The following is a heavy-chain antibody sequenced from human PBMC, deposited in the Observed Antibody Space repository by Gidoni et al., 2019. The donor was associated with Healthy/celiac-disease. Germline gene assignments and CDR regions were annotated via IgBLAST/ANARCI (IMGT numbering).Heavy chain of an antibody. D-gene: IGHD3-9*01. Sequence: EVQLLESGVGLVQPGGSLRLSGAASGFTFSSYEMNWVRQAQGKGLEWGSYISSSGSTIYYADSVKDRFTISRDNAKNSLYLQMNSLRAEDTAVYYCARVNYDTRDYYYMDVWGKGTTVTVSS. CDR1: GFTFSSYE. CDR3: ARVNYDTRDYYYMDV. V-gene: IGHV3-48*03. J-gene: IGHJ6*03. CDR2: ISSSGSTI.